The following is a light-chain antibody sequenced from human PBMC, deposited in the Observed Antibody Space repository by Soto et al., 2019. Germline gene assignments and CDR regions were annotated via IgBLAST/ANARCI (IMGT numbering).Light chain of an antibody. CDR2: AAS. CDR3: QQANSFPLT. CDR1: RDMNNY. Sequence: DIQLTQSPSFLSASVGDRVILTSRASRDMNNYLAWYQQKPGKAPKLLIYAASSLQSGVPSRFSGSGSGTDFTLTISSLQPEEFATYYCQQANSFPLTVGGGTKVDIK. V-gene: IGKV1-12*01. J-gene: IGKJ4*01.